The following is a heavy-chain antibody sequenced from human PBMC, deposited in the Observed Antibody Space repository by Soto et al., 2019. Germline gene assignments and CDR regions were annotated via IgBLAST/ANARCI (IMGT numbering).Heavy chain of an antibody. V-gene: IGHV1-18*01. CDR3: ARDEGFGQLSC. D-gene: IGHD3-10*01. Sequence: QVQLVQSGAEVKKPGASVKVSCKASGYTFTSYGIRWVRQAPGQGREWMGWISAYNGNTNYAQKLQGGVTMTTGTTTSTAYMELRSLSSDDTAVYYVARDEGFGQLSCWGQGTLVTVSS. J-gene: IGHJ4*02. CDR1: GYTFTSYG. CDR2: ISAYNGNT.